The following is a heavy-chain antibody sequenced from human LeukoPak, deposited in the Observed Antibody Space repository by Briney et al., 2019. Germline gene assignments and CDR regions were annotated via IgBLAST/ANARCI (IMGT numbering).Heavy chain of an antibody. D-gene: IGHD1-26*01. CDR2: IRYDGSNK. J-gene: IGHJ4*02. V-gene: IGHV3-30*02. CDR1: GFTFSSYG. CDR3: AKDFGRASVGATFFDY. Sequence: PGGSLRLSCAASGFTFSSYGMHWVRQAPGKGLEWVAFIRYDGSNKYYADSVKGRFTISRDNSKNTLYLQMNSLRAEDTAVYYCAKDFGRASVGATFFDYWGPGTLVTGSS.